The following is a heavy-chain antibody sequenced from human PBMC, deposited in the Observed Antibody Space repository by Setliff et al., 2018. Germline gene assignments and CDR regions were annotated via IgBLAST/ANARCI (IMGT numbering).Heavy chain of an antibody. CDR1: GGSISSCGFY. CDR2: FHTGGAT. CDR3: ARESATIGEFPLYYFDK. J-gene: IGHJ4*02. V-gene: IGHV4-61*09. Sequence: SETLSLTCSVAGGSISSCGFYWSWIRQSAGRGLEWIGHFHTGGATDYNLSLKSRGTISLESSKNQFSLRLSSVTAADAAVYFCARESATIGEFPLYYFDKWGQGIPVTVSS. D-gene: IGHD3-10*01.